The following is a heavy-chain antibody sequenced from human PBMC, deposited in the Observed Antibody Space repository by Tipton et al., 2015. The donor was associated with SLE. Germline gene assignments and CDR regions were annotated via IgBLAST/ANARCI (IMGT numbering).Heavy chain of an antibody. Sequence: SLRLSCAASGFTFSRNGMHWVRQAPGKGLEWVAFIPYDGKNKYYADSVKGRFTISRDSSKNTLYLQMNSLRAEDTAMYYWAKDPPDYGMDVWGHGTTVTVSS. CDR2: IPYDGKNK. V-gene: IGHV3-30*02. J-gene: IGHJ6*02. CDR3: AKDPPDYGMDV. CDR1: GFTFSRNG.